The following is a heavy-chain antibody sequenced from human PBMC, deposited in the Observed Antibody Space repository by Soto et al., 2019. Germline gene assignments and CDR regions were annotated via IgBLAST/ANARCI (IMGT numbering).Heavy chain of an antibody. V-gene: IGHV6-1*01. J-gene: IGHJ5*01. CDR2: TYYRSTWSY. Sequence: QVQLQQSGPRLVKPSQTLSLTCAISGDSVSTNSATWDWIRQSPSRGLERLGSTYYRSTWSYGYGVSEQGRIAINPGTSNIRFSLALSSVTPVGTAVYYCVRLIGTSCLDSWGQGPRVTVSS. CDR1: GDSVSTNSAT. CDR3: VRLIGTSCLDS. D-gene: IGHD2-2*01.